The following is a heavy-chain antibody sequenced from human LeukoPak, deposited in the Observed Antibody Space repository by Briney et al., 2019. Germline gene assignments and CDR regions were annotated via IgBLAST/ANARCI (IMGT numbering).Heavy chain of an antibody. V-gene: IGHV2-5*01. J-gene: IGHJ5*02. CDR2: IYWNDDE. Sequence: SGPTLVNPTPTLTLTCTFSGFSLSTRGVCVGWIRQPPGKALEWLALIYWNDDERYSPSLKSRLTITKDTSKNQVVLTMTNMDPVDTATYYCAHRSSSPEMATMSGWFDPWGQGTLVTVSS. D-gene: IGHD5-24*01. CDR1: GFSLSTRGVC. CDR3: AHRSSSPEMATMSGWFDP.